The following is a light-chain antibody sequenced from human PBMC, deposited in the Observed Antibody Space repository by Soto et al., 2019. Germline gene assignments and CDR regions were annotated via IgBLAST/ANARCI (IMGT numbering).Light chain of an antibody. CDR2: EVS. V-gene: IGLV2-14*01. CDR1: SSDVGGYNY. CDR3: NSSTSKSTGV. J-gene: IGLJ1*01. Sequence: QSALTQPASVSGSPGQSITISCTGTSSDVGGYNYVSWYQQHPGKAPKLIIYEVSNRPSGVSNRFSGTKSGNTASLTISGLQDEDEAYYYCNSSTSKSTGVFGTGTKVTVL.